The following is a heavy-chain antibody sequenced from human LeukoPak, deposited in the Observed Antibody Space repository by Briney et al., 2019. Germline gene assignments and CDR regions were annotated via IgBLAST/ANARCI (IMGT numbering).Heavy chain of an antibody. CDR1: GLSFSSSG. V-gene: IGHV3-30*03. Sequence: PGGSLRLSCAASGLSFSSSGMHWVRQAPGKGLEWVAVISYDGSNKYYADSVKGRFTISRDNAKNSLYLHMNSLRAEDTALYYCARGGITIFGVAIPNFDYWGQGTLVTVSS. CDR2: ISYDGSNK. J-gene: IGHJ4*02. CDR3: ARGGITIFGVAIPNFDY. D-gene: IGHD3-3*01.